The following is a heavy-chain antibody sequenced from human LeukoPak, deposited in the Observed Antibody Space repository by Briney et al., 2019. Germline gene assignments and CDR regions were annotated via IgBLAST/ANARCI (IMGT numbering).Heavy chain of an antibody. D-gene: IGHD2-15*01. CDR2: ISKDGGTK. CDR1: GFTFSYYS. J-gene: IGHJ4*02. V-gene: IGHV3-30*03. Sequence: GGSLRLSCAASGFTFSYYSMKWVRQAPGKGLDWVAVISKDGGTKYYADSVKGRLTISRDNSKNMLYLQMNSLRPEDTAVYYCARGGDLKYCSGGSCYSVDYWGPGTLGTVSP. CDR3: ARGGDLKYCSGGSCYSVDY.